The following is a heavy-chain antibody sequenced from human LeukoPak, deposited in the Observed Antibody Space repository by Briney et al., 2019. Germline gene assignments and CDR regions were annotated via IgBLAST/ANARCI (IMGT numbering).Heavy chain of an antibody. CDR3: ARTEYDFTTYGMDV. CDR1: GGSFSGYY. J-gene: IGHJ6*02. CDR2: IYYSGST. D-gene: IGHD3-3*01. Sequence: SETLSLTCAVYGGSFSGYYWGWIRQPPGKGLEWIGSIYYSGSTYYNPSLKSRVTISVDTSKNQFSLKLSSVTAADTAVYYCARTEYDFTTYGMDVWGQGTTVTVSS. V-gene: IGHV4-39*01.